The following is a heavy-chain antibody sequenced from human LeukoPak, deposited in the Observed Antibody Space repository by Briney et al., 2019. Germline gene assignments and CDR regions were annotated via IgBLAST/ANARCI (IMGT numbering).Heavy chain of an antibody. Sequence: PGRSLRLSCAASGFTFSSYGMHWVRQAPGKGLGWVAVIWYDGSNKYYADSVKGRFTISRDNAKNSLSLQMNSLRAEDTAIYYCARGGYCSSSICYHFNAFDMWGQGTMVTVSS. CDR1: GFTFSSYG. CDR2: IWYDGSNK. J-gene: IGHJ3*02. CDR3: ARGGYCSSSICYHFNAFDM. D-gene: IGHD2-2*01. V-gene: IGHV3-33*01.